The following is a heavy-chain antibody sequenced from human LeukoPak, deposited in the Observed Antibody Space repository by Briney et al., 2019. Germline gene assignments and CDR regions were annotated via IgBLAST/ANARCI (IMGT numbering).Heavy chain of an antibody. CDR3: ARPREPHYDFWSGYRYYYYYMDV. D-gene: IGHD3-3*01. CDR1: GYTFTSYD. Sequence: ASVKVSCKASGYTFTSYDINWVRQATGQGLECMGWMNPNSGNTGYAQKFQGRVNMNRNTSISTAYMELSSLRSEDTAVYYCARPREPHYDFWSGYRYYYYYMDVWGKGTTVTVSS. V-gene: IGHV1-8*01. J-gene: IGHJ6*03. CDR2: MNPNSGNT.